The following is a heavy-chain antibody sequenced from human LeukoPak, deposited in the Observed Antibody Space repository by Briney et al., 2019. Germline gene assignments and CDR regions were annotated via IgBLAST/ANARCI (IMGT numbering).Heavy chain of an antibody. CDR3: AATYYYDGSGDY. J-gene: IGHJ4*02. CDR2: ISSTGSNI. V-gene: IGHV3-48*03. D-gene: IGHD3-22*01. Sequence: PGGSLRLSCAASGFTFSTYEMNWVRQAPGKGREWVSYISSTGSNIYYADSVKGRFTISRDNAKNSLYLLMNSLRTEDTAVYYCAATYYYDGSGDYWGQGTLVTVSS. CDR1: GFTFSTYE.